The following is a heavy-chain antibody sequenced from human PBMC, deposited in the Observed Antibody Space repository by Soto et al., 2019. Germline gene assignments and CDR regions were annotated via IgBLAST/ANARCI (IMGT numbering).Heavy chain of an antibody. CDR3: AKPIAARPYYYYGMDV. CDR2: ISGSGGST. Sequence: HPGGSLRLSCAASGFTFSSYAMSWVRQPPGKGLEWVSAISGSGGSTYYADSVKGRFTISRDNSKNTLYLQMNSLRAEDTAVYYCAKPIAARPYYYYGMDVWGQGTTVTVSS. V-gene: IGHV3-23*01. J-gene: IGHJ6*02. D-gene: IGHD6-6*01. CDR1: GFTFSSYA.